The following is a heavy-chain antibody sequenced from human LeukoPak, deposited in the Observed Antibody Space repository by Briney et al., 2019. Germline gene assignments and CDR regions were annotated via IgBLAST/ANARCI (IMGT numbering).Heavy chain of an antibody. CDR1: GFTFSSYA. Sequence: GRSLRLSCAASGFTFSSYAMHWVRQAPGKGLEWVAVISYDGSNKYYADSVKGRFTFSRDNSKNTLYLQMNSLRAEDTAVYYCARGPLQLGYCSSTSCYLPIDYWGQGTLVTVSS. CDR3: ARGPLQLGYCSSTSCYLPIDY. V-gene: IGHV3-30-3*01. J-gene: IGHJ4*02. D-gene: IGHD2-2*01. CDR2: ISYDGSNK.